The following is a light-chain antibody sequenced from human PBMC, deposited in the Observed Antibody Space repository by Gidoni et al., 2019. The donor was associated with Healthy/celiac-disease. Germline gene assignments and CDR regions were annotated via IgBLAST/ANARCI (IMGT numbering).Light chain of an antibody. CDR1: NIGSKS. V-gene: IGLV3-21*02. Sequence: SYVPTPPPSVSVAPGQTARITCGGNNIGSKSVHGYQRKPGQAPVLVVYDDSDRPSGIPERFSGSNSGNTATLTISRVETGDEADYYCQVWDSSSDHVVFGGGTKLTVL. J-gene: IGLJ2*01. CDR2: DDS. CDR3: QVWDSSSDHVV.